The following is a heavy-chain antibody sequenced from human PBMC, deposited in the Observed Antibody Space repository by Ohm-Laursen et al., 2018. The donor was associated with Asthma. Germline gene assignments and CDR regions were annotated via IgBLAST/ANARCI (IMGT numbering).Heavy chain of an antibody. CDR3: ARDPPVTTVTTGEYFDL. D-gene: IGHD4-17*01. Sequence: SLRLSCTASAFSFSDYYMSWVRQAPGKGLEWLAYISTTGNTKYYADSVKGRFTISRDNAKSSVYLQMNSLTAEDTAVYYCARDPPVTTVTTGEYFDLWGQGTLVTVSS. CDR2: ISTTGNTK. CDR1: AFSFSDYY. V-gene: IGHV3-11*01. J-gene: IGHJ4*02.